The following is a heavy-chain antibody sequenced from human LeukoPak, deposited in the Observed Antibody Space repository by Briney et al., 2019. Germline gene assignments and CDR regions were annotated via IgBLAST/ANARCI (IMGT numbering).Heavy chain of an antibody. V-gene: IGHV1-2*02. CDR2: INPNSGGT. CDR3: AGVLDYGDFHVDY. CDR1: GYTFAGYY. J-gene: IGHJ4*02. D-gene: IGHD4-17*01. Sequence: ASVKVSCKASGYTFAGYYMHWVRQAPGQGLEWMGWINPNSGGTNYAQKFQGRVTMTRDTSISTAYMELSRLRSDDTAVYYCAGVLDYGDFHVDYWGQGTLVTVSS.